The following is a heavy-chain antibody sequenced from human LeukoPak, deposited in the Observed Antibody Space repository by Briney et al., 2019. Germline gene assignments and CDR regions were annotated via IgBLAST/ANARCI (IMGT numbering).Heavy chain of an antibody. CDR2: IGHTSGA. V-gene: IGHV3-23*01. J-gene: IGHJ4*02. CDR3: ADFGSGSYLFNY. CDR1: GFTFSGYA. Sequence: PGGSLRLSCAASGFTFSGYAMCWVRQAPGKGPEWVATIGHTSGAWYADSVMGRFTISRDNSKSMLYLHMNSLSGEDTALYYCADFGSGSYLFNYWGQGSLVTVSS. D-gene: IGHD3-10*01.